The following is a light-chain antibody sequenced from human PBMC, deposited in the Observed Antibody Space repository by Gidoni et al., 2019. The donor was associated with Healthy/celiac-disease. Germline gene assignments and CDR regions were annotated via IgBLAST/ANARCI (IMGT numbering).Light chain of an antibody. CDR1: QSVSSSY. CDR2: GAS. V-gene: IGKV3-20*01. Sequence: EIVLTQSPGTLSLSPGERATLSCRASQSVSSSYLAWYQQKPGQAPRLLIYGASSSGSGTDFTLTISRLEPEDFAVYYCQQDGSSPFGQETRLEIK. CDR3: QQDGSSP. J-gene: IGKJ5*01.